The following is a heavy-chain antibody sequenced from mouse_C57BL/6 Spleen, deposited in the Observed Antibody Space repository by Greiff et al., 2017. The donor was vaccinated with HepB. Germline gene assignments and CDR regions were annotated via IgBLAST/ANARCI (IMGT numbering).Heavy chain of an antibody. V-gene: IGHV5-6*01. J-gene: IGHJ3*01. CDR1: GFTFSSYG. D-gene: IGHD1-1*01. CDR2: ISSGGSYT. Sequence: EVKLMESGGDLVKPGGSLKLSCAASGFTFSSYGMSWVRQTPDKRLEWVATISSGGSYTYYPDSVKGRFTISRDNAKNTLYLQMSSLKSEDTAMYYCARHRYYYGSSYEGFAYWGQGTRVTVSA. CDR3: ARHRYYYGSSYEGFAY.